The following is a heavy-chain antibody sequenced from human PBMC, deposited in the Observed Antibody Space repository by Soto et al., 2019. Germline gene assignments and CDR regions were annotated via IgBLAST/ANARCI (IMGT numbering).Heavy chain of an antibody. V-gene: IGHV3-11*01. CDR1: GFTFSDYY. D-gene: IGHD2-21*01. CDR2: ISSSGSTI. CDR3: ARDCTGGGDCYTLGGFDY. Sequence: GGSLRLFCAASGFTFSDYYMSWIRQAPGKGLERVSYISSSGSTIYYADSVKGRFTISRDNAKNLLYLQMNSLRAEDTALYYFARDCTGGGDCYTLGGFDYWGQGTLVTVSS. J-gene: IGHJ4*02.